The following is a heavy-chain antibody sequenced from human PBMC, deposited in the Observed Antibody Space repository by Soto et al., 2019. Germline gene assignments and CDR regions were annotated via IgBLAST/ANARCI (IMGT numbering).Heavy chain of an antibody. CDR2: IRSKANSYAT. J-gene: IGHJ3*02. D-gene: IGHD6-19*01. CDR3: TRHQPYSSGWNGWLYAFDI. Sequence: EVQLVESGGGLVQPGGSLKLSCAASGFTFSGSAMHWVRQASGKGLEWVGRIRSKANSYATAYAASVKGRFTISRDDSKNTAYLQMNSLKTEDTAVYYCTRHQPYSSGWNGWLYAFDIWGQGTMVTVSS. V-gene: IGHV3-73*01. CDR1: GFTFSGSA.